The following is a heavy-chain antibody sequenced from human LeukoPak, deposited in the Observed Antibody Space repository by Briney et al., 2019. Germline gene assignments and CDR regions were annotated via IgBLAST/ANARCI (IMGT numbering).Heavy chain of an antibody. V-gene: IGHV4-34*01. CDR3: VRGPYGSGISNWFDP. J-gene: IGHJ5*02. D-gene: IGHD3-10*01. CDR2: INHSGST. Sequence: SETLSLTCTVSGGSISSYYWSWIRQPPGKGLEWIGEINHSGSTNYNPSLKSRVTISVDTSKNQFSLKLTSVTAADTAVYYCVRGPYGSGISNWFDPWGQGTLVIVSS. CDR1: GGSISSYY.